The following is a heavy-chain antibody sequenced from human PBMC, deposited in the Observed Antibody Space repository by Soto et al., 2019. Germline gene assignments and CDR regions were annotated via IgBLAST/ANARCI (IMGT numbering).Heavy chain of an antibody. CDR2: FDPEDGET. CDR1: GYTLTELS. D-gene: IGHD4-4*01. V-gene: IGHV1-24*01. Sequence: ASVKVSCKVSGYTLTELSMHWVRQAPGKGLEWVGGFDPEDGETIYAQKFQGRVTMTEDTSTDTAYMELSSLRSEDTAVYYCATRTNTVTTNYYYGMDVWGQGTTVTVS. CDR3: ATRTNTVTTNYYYGMDV. J-gene: IGHJ6*02.